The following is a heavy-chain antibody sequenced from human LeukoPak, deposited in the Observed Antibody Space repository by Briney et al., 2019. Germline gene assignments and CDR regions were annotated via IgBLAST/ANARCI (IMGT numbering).Heavy chain of an antibody. Sequence: GGSVRLSCAASGFTFSSYAMHWVRQAPGKGLEWVAVISYDGSNKYYADSVKGRFTISRDNSKNTLYLQMNSLRAEDTAVYYCAREPMYAALDYWGQGTLVTVSS. D-gene: IGHD2-15*01. CDR2: ISYDGSNK. CDR3: AREPMYAALDY. J-gene: IGHJ4*02. V-gene: IGHV3-30*04. CDR1: GFTFSSYA.